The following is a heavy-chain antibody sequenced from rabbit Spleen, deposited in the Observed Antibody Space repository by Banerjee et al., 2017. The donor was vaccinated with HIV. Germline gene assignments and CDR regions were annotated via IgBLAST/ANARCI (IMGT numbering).Heavy chain of an antibody. Sequence: QEHLVESGGGLVQPGGSLKLSCKASRFDFNSGGVSWVRQAPGKGLEWIGYIDPVFGITYYANWVAGRFSISRENAQNTVFLQMTSLTDADTATYFCARDGAGGSYFALWGPGTLVTVS. CDR2: IDPVFGIT. CDR1: RFDFNSGG. V-gene: IGHV1S47*01. D-gene: IGHD8-1*01. CDR3: ARDGAGGSYFAL. J-gene: IGHJ4*01.